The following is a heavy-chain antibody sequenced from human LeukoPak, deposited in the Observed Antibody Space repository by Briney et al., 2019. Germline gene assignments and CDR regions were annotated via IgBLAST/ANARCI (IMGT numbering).Heavy chain of an antibody. V-gene: IGHV7-4-1*02. D-gene: IGHD6-19*01. J-gene: IGHJ4*02. CDR2: INTNTGNP. CDR3: ARSFSSENPCLADY. CDR1: GYTFTSYA. Sequence: ASVKVSCKASGYTFTSYAMNWVRQAPGQGLEWMGWINTNTGNPTYAQGFTGRFVFSLDTSVSTAYLQISSLKAEDTAVYYCARSFSSENPCLADYWGQGTLVTVSS.